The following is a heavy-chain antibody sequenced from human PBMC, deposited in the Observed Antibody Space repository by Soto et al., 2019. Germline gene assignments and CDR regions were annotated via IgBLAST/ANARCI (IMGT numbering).Heavy chain of an antibody. CDR3: AGDRVVVVAATHSGYYYYGMDV. V-gene: IGHV1-69*13. J-gene: IGHJ6*02. D-gene: IGHD2-15*01. Sequence: ASVKVSCKASGGTFSSYAISWVRQAPGQGLEWMGGIIPIFDTANYAQKFQGRVTITADESTSTAYMELSSLRSEDTAVYYCAGDRVVVVAATHSGYYYYGMDVWGQGTTVTVSS. CDR1: GGTFSSYA. CDR2: IIPIFDTA.